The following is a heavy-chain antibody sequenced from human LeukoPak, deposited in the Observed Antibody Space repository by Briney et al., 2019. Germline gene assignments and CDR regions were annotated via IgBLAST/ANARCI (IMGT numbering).Heavy chain of an antibody. D-gene: IGHD2-15*01. CDR2: ISSNGGST. Sequence: GGSLRLSCSASGFTFSSYAMHWVRQAPGKGLEYVSAISSNGGSTYYADSVKGRFTISRDNSKNTLYLQMSSLRAEDTAVYYCVKETVVVVAATPDAFDIWGQGTMVTVSS. V-gene: IGHV3-64D*06. J-gene: IGHJ3*02. CDR3: VKETVVVVAATPDAFDI. CDR1: GFTFSSYA.